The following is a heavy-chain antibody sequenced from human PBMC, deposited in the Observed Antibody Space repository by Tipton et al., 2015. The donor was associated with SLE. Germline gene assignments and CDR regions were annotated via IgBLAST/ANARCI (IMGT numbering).Heavy chain of an antibody. CDR2: IYDGGST. D-gene: IGHD1-26*01. Sequence: TLSLTCTVSGASIGGGGYYWSWIRQHPGRGLEWIGYIYDGGSTYYSASLKSRTTISVDTSKNQLSLTLSSVTAADTAVYFCATGILVRFSGSLPIYAYTIWGPGTMVTVSS. J-gene: IGHJ3*02. V-gene: IGHV4-31*03. CDR1: GASIGGGGYY. CDR3: ATGILVRFSGSLPIYAYTI.